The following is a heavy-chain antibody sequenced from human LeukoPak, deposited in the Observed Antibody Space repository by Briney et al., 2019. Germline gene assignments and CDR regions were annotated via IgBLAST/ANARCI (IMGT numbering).Heavy chain of an antibody. CDR2: ISSSSSYI. Sequence: PGGSLRLSCAASGFTFSSYSMNWVRQAPGKGLEWVSSISSSSSYIYYADSVKGRFTISRDNAKNSLYLQMNSLRAEDTAVYYCAKADNGYYYGSGSYCDYWGQGTLVTVSS. V-gene: IGHV3-21*01. CDR1: GFTFSSYS. CDR3: AKADNGYYYGSGSYCDY. J-gene: IGHJ4*02. D-gene: IGHD3-10*01.